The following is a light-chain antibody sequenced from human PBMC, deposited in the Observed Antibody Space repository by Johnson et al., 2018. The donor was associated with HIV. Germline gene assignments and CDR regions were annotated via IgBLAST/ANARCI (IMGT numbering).Light chain of an antibody. CDR2: ENN. J-gene: IGLJ1*01. V-gene: IGLV1-51*02. Sequence: HSVLTQPPSVSAAPGQKVTISCSGSNSNIGNNYVSWYQQLPGTAPKLLIYENNKRPSGIPDRFSGSKSGTSATLGIAGLPTGDEADYYCGTWDTSLSAGGVFGSGTKVTVL. CDR3: GTWDTSLSAGGV. CDR1: NSNIGNNY.